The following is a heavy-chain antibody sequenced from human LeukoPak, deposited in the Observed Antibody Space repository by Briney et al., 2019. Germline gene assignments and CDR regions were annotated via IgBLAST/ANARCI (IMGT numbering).Heavy chain of an antibody. V-gene: IGHV3-30-3*01. CDR2: ISYDGSNK. J-gene: IGHJ5*02. Sequence: GGSLRLSCAASGFTFSSYAMHWVRQAPGKGLEWVAVISYDGSNKYYADSVKGRFTISRDNSKNTMYLQMNSLRGEDTALYYCAKGHVYYDFRLDPWGQGTPVTVSS. CDR1: GFTFSSYA. CDR3: AKGHVYYDFRLDP. D-gene: IGHD3-3*01.